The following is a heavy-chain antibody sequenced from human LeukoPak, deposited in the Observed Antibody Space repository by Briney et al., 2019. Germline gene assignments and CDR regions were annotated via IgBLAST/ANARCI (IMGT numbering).Heavy chain of an antibody. CDR1: GLTFSSYA. J-gene: IGHJ4*02. V-gene: IGHV3-23*01. D-gene: IGHD3-10*01. CDR2: ISGSGGST. Sequence: GGSLRLSCAASGLTFSSYAMSWVRQAPGKGLEWVSAISGSGGSTYYADSVKGRFTISRDNSKNTLYLQMNSLRAEDTAVFYCAKVGPLWFGIYDYWGQGTLVTVSS. CDR3: AKVGPLWFGIYDY.